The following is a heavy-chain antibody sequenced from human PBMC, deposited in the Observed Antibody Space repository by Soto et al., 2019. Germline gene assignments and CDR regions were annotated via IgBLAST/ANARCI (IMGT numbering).Heavy chain of an antibody. J-gene: IGHJ4*02. CDR1: GGTFSSYA. Sequence: SVKVSCKASGGTFSSYAISWVLQAPGQGLEWMGGIIPIFGTANYAQKFQGRVTITADESTSTAYMELSSLRSEDTAVYYCARVGGRSGYYCPYWGQGTLVTVSS. D-gene: IGHD3-3*01. V-gene: IGHV1-69*13. CDR2: IIPIFGTA. CDR3: ARVGGRSGYYCPY.